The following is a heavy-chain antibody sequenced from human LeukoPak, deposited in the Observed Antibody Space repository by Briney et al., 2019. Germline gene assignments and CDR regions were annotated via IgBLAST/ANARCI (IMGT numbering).Heavy chain of an antibody. D-gene: IGHD3-3*01. Sequence: SETLSLTCAVYGGSFSGYYWSWIRRPPGKGLEWIGEINHSGSTNYNPSLKSRVTISVDTSKNQFSLKLSSVTAADTAVYYCARGPHDFWSGYYGRYFDYWGQGTLVTVSS. CDR2: INHSGST. J-gene: IGHJ4*02. CDR1: GGSFSGYY. V-gene: IGHV4-34*01. CDR3: ARGPHDFWSGYYGRYFDY.